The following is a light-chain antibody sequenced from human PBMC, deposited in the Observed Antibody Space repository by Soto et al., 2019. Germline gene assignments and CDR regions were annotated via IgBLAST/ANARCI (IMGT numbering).Light chain of an antibody. CDR1: SSDVGGYNY. V-gene: IGLV2-14*01. CDR2: EVS. Sequence: QSVLTQPASVSGSPVQSITISCTGTSSDVGGYNYVSWYQQHPGKAPKLMIYEVSTRPSGVSNRFSGSKSGNTASLTISGIQAEDEADYYCSSYTSSSTHYVFGTGTKVTVL. CDR3: SSYTSSSTHYV. J-gene: IGLJ1*01.